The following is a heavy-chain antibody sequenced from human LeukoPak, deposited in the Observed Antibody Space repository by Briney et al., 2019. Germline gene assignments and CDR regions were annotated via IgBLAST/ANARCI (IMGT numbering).Heavy chain of an antibody. CDR3: ARHGGTLDYFDY. CDR1: GGSISSYY. V-gene: IGHV4-59*08. J-gene: IGHJ4*02. CDR2: ISYGGAT. Sequence: SETLSLTCTVSGGSISSYYWSWIRQPPGKGLEWIGYISYGGATSYNPSLKRRVTISVDSPKNRFSLRLSSLTAADTALYYCARHGGTLDYFDYWGQGTLVTVSS. D-gene: IGHD1-26*01.